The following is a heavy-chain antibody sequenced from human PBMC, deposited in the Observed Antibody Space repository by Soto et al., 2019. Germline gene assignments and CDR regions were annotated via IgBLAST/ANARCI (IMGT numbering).Heavy chain of an antibody. Sequence: VQLQESGPGLVKPSETLSLTCTVSGDSVSSVGFHWAWLRRPPGKGLEWIGYIYNGGTTYYRPSIESRMHMSLDATRTHYSLRLTSVTAADTAVYFCARAPVGLDTISYFDYWGQGKLVTVSS. D-gene: IGHD3-3*01. CDR1: GDSVSSVGFH. V-gene: IGHV4-30-4*01. CDR3: ARAPVGLDTISYFDY. J-gene: IGHJ4*02. CDR2: IYNGGTT.